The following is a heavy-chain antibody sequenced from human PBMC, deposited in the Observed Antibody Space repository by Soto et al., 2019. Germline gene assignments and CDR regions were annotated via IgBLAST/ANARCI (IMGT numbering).Heavy chain of an antibody. D-gene: IGHD3-3*01. CDR3: AKDALRITLFGGVIGAFDI. CDR2: ISGSGGNT. J-gene: IGHJ3*02. Sequence: EVQLLESGGGLVQPGGSLRLSCAASGFTFSSYAMSWVRQARGKGLEWVSAISGSGGNTYYADSVKGRFTISRDNSKNTLYLQMNSLRAEDKAVYYCAKDALRITLFGGVIGAFDIWGQGTMVTVSS. V-gene: IGHV3-23*01. CDR1: GFTFSSYA.